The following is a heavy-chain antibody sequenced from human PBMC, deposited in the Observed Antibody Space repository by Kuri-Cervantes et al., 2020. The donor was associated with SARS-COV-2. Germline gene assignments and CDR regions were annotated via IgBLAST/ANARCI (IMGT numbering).Heavy chain of an antibody. Sequence: CAVSGYSISSGYYWGWIRQPPGKGLEWIGSIYHSGSTYYNPSLRRRATMSVDPSKNQFSLRLSSVTAADTAVYFCARLDYSSSSRIYVFDSWGQGSLVTVSS. CDR3: ARLDYSSSSRIYVFDS. CDR1: GYSISSGYY. J-gene: IGHJ4*02. V-gene: IGHV4-38-2*01. D-gene: IGHD6-6*01. CDR2: IYHSGST.